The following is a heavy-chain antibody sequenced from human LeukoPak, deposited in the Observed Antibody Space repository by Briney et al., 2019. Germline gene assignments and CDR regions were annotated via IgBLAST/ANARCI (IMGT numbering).Heavy chain of an antibody. Sequence: ASVKVSCKASEYIFTDYYMSWVRQAPGQGLEWMGWINPNSGGTNYAQKFQGRVTMTRDTSISTAYMELSRLRSDDTAVYYCARAVKYYYDSSGLNAFDIWGQGTMVTVSS. J-gene: IGHJ3*02. V-gene: IGHV1-2*02. CDR2: INPNSGGT. D-gene: IGHD3-22*01. CDR3: ARAVKYYYDSSGLNAFDI. CDR1: EYIFTDYY.